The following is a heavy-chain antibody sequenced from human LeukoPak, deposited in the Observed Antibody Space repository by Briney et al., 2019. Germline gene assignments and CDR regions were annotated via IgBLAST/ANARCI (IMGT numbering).Heavy chain of an antibody. CDR3: ARGGYSYGGFDY. D-gene: IGHD5-18*01. CDR2: IYHSGST. V-gene: IGHV4-30-2*01. J-gene: IGHJ4*02. Sequence: SETLSLTCTVSGGSISSGGYSWSWIRQPPGKGLEWIGYIYHSGSTYYNPSLKSRVTISVDRSKNQFSLKLSSVTAADTAVYYCARGGYSYGGFDYWSQGTLVTVSS. CDR1: GGSISSGGYS.